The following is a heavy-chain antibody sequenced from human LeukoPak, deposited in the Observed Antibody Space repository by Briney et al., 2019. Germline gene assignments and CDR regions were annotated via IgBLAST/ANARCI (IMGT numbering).Heavy chain of an antibody. D-gene: IGHD3-16*02. CDR2: ISGSGGST. Sequence: GGSLRLSCAASGFTFSSYAMSWVRQAPGKGLEWVSAISGSGGSTYYADSVKGRFTISRDNSKNTLYLQMNSLRAEDTAIYYCAKDDYVWGSYRPYYFDYWGQGTLVTVPS. CDR1: GFTFSSYA. J-gene: IGHJ4*02. CDR3: AKDDYVWGSYRPYYFDY. V-gene: IGHV3-23*01.